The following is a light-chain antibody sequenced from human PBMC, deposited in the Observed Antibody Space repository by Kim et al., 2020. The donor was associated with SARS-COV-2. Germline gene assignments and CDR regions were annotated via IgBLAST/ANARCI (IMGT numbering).Light chain of an antibody. V-gene: IGKV3-15*01. CDR2: GAS. CDR3: QQYEIWPPLT. J-gene: IGKJ4*01. CDR1: QDIRNN. Sequence: EIVMTQSPASLSVSPGERVILSCRASQDIRNNLAWYQQKPGQAPRLLIHGASIRATGIPARFSGSGSETEFTLTISSLQSEDCAVYYCQQYEIWPPLTSGGGTKVDIK.